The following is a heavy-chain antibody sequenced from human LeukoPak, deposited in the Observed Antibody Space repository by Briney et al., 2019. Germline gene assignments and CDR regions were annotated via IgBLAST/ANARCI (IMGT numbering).Heavy chain of an antibody. V-gene: IGHV3-23*01. D-gene: IGHD1-26*01. CDR2: ISGSGGST. CDR1: GFTFSSCW. Sequence: GGSLRLSCAASGFTFSSCWMNWVRQAPGKGLEWVSAISGSGGSTYYADSVKGRFTISRDNSKNTLYLQMNSLRAEDTAVYYCGKNRYSGSLSPFDIWGQGTMVTVSS. CDR3: GKNRYSGSLSPFDI. J-gene: IGHJ3*02.